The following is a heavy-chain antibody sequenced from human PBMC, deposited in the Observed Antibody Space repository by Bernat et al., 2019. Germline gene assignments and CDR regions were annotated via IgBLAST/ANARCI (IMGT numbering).Heavy chain of an antibody. Sequence: QVHLVESGGGVVQPGRSLRLSCAASGFTFSSSGMHWVRQAPGKGLEWLAVIWYDGSKTYYADSVKGRFTVSRDNSKNTFYLEMNSLRAEDTAVYYCARDRAGQRPGEQQVVRWFDPGGQGTLVTVSP. D-gene: IGHD6-13*01. J-gene: IGHJ5*02. CDR2: IWYDGSKT. CDR1: GFTFSSSG. CDR3: ARDRAGQRPGEQQVVRWFDP. V-gene: IGHV3-33*01.